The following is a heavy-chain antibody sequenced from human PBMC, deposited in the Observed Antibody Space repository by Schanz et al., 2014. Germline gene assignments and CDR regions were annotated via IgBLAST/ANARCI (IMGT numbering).Heavy chain of an antibody. CDR2: ISHSGGSK. CDR1: GFTFSTYA. CDR3: AKGMGYCSGGTCYDYYYYGLDV. D-gene: IGHD2-15*01. Sequence: EVQLLDSGGGLVQPGGSLRLSCAASGFTFSTYAMTWVRQAPGKGLEWVSSISHSGGSKYYADSVKGRFTISRDNSENTLYRQMNSLSADDTAVFYCAKGMGYCSGGTCYDYYYYGLDVWGQGTTVTVSS. J-gene: IGHJ6*02. V-gene: IGHV3-23*01.